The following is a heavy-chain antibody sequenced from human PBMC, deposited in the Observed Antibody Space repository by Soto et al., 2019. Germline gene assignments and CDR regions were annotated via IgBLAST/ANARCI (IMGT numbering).Heavy chain of an antibody. D-gene: IGHD1-26*01. J-gene: IGHJ4*02. CDR1: GYSFTSLD. Sequence: ASVEIFCKASGYSFTSLDINWVRQTTGQGLEWMGWMQPSSGRTGYAQKFQGRVTMTRDTSINTAYMELSSLTSDDTAFYYCARGVTAGVDYWGQGTLVTVSS. CDR2: MQPSSGRT. V-gene: IGHV1-8*01. CDR3: ARGVTAGVDY.